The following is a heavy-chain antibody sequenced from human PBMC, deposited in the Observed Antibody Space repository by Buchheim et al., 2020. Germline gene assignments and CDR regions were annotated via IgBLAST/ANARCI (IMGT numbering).Heavy chain of an antibody. J-gene: IGHJ6*02. CDR1: GYTFTSYY. V-gene: IGHV1-46*01. Sequence: QVQLVQSGAEVKKPGVSVKVSCKASGYTFTSYYMHWVRQAPGQGLEWMGIINPSGGSTSYAQKFQGRVTMTRDTSTSTVYMELSSLRSEDTAVYYCARTSNADCSSTSCYGYYYYGMDVWGQGTT. CDR2: INPSGGST. D-gene: IGHD2-2*01. CDR3: ARTSNADCSSTSCYGYYYYGMDV.